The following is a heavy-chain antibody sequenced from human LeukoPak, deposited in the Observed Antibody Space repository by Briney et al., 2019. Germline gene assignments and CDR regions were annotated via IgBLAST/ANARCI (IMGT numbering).Heavy chain of an antibody. V-gene: IGHV1-2*02. CDR2: INPNSGGT. Sequence: ASVKLSCKASGYTFTGYYMHWVRRAPGQGLEGMGWINPNSGGTNYAQKFQGRVTMTRDTSISTAYMELSRLRSDDTAVYYCARWPRPGYSSGGYAELDYWGQGTLVTVSP. J-gene: IGHJ4*02. CDR3: ARWPRPGYSSGGYAELDY. D-gene: IGHD6-19*01. CDR1: GYTFTGYY.